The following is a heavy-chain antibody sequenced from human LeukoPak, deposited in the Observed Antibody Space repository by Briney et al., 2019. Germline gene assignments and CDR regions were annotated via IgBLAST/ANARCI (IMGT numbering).Heavy chain of an antibody. CDR1: GYTFSGTGWY. V-gene: IGHV1-2*02. CDR3: ARDGPAQMVDFDY. CDR2: IYPYTGAT. Sequence: DSVKVSCKASGYTFSGTGWYLYWLRQAPGQGLECMGWIYPYTGATHYAQKFQGRVAMTRDTSISTAYMELSRLRPDDTAVYYCARDGPAQMVDFDYWGQGTLVTVSP. D-gene: IGHD3-10*01. J-gene: IGHJ4*02.